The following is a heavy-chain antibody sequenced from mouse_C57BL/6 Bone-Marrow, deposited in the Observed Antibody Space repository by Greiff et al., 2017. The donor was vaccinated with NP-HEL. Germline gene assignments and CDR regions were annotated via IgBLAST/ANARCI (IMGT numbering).Heavy chain of an antibody. CDR3: ARWSTHWYFDV. V-gene: IGHV1-59*01. J-gene: IGHJ1*03. Sequence: VQLQQPGAELVRPGTSVKLSCKASGYTFTSYWMHWVKQRPGQGLEWIGVIDPSDSYTNYNQKFKGKATLTVDTSSSSAYMQLSSLTSEDSAVYYFARWSTHWYFDVWGTGTTVTVSS. CDR1: GYTFTSYW. CDR2: IDPSDSYT.